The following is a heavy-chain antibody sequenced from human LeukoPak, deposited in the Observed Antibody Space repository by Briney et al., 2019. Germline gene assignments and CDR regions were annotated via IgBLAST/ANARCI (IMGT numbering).Heavy chain of an antibody. CDR3: AKDLSRAVAADWFDP. J-gene: IGHJ5*02. CDR1: GFTFSTYT. D-gene: IGHD6-19*01. Sequence: GGSLRLSCAASGFTFSTYTMNWVRQAPGKGLEWLSYISSSSNTKHYADSVKGRFTISRDNAKNSLYLQMTNLRAADTAVYYCAKDLSRAVAADWFDPWDQGSLVTVSS. V-gene: IGHV3-48*04. CDR2: ISSSSNTK.